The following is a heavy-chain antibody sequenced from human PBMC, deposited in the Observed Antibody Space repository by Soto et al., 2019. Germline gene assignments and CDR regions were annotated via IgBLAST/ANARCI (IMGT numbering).Heavy chain of an antibody. CDR2: INHSGST. CDR3: ARSRIVGATNKFDY. CDR1: GGSFSGYY. V-gene: IGHV4-34*01. D-gene: IGHD1-26*01. Sequence: SETLSLTCAVYGGSFSGYYWSWIRQPPGKGLEWIGEINHSGSTNYNPSLKSRVTISVDTSKNQFSLKLSSVTAADTAVYYCARSRIVGATNKFDYWGQGTLVTVSS. J-gene: IGHJ4*02.